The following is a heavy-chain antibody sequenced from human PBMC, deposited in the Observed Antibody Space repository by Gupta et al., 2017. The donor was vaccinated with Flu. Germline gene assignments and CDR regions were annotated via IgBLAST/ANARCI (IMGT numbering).Heavy chain of an antibody. Sequence: EVQLVESGGGLVQPGGSLRLSCAASGFTFSNYWMHWVRQVPGKGRVWVSRIDSAESGTSYADSVKGRFTISRDNAKNTVHLQMNSLRAEDTAVYYCGTVFEYWGPGTLVTVSS. CDR3: GTVFEY. J-gene: IGHJ4*02. CDR2: IDSAESGT. CDR1: GFTFSNYW. V-gene: IGHV3-74*01.